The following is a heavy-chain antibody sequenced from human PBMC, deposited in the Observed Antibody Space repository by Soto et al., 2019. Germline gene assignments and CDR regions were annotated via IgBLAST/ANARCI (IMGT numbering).Heavy chain of an antibody. V-gene: IGHV1-8*02. J-gene: IGHJ6*02. Sequence: ASVKVSCKASGYDFTAYDINWVRQASGQVLEWMGWMNPINGATGSARRFQGRVSMTRNNATGTAYLELTSLRSDDSAVYYCGRGPSPRAPAGGTPYYYAMEVWGQGTTVTVSS. D-gene: IGHD6-13*01. CDR3: GRGPSPRAPAGGTPYYYAMEV. CDR1: GYDFTAYD. CDR2: MNPINGAT.